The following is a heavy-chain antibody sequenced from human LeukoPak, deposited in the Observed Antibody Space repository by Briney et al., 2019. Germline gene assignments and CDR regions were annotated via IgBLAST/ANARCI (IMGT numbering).Heavy chain of an antibody. CDR1: GGSISSYY. J-gene: IGHJ4*02. V-gene: IGHV4-59*12. CDR3: AGERGEEYSSGWYKRNYFDN. D-gene: IGHD6-19*01. CDR2: IYYSGST. Sequence: SETLSLTCTISGGSISSYYWSWIRQPPGKGLEWIGYIYYSGSTNYNPSLKSRVTISVDTSKNQFSLKLSSVTGAGTAVYYCAGERGEEYSSGWYKRNYFDNWGQGIRVTVSS.